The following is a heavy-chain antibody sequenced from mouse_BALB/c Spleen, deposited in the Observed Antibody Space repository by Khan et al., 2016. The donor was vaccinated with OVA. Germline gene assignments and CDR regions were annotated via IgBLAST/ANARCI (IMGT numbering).Heavy chain of an antibody. CDR2: INTYTGEP. CDR3: ARVANYWYLYV. J-gene: IGHJ1*01. V-gene: IGHV9-3-1*01. D-gene: IGHD1-2*01. CDR1: GYTFTNFG. Sequence: QIQLVQSGPELKKPGETVMISCKASGYTFTNFGMNWVKQAPGTGLQWMGWINTYTGEPTYADDFKGWFALSLETSATTASLQINNLKNEDTATYFCARVANYWYLYVWGAGTPDTISS.